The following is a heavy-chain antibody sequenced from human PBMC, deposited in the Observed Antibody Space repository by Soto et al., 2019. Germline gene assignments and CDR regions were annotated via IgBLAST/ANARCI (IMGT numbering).Heavy chain of an antibody. CDR2: ISAYNGKT. Sequence: ASVKVSCKASGYTFSNYGISWVRQAPGKGLEWMGWISAYNGKTKFAQKVQGRVTMTTDTFTSIVYMELRRLRSDDTAVYYCARAPPGEVAAMFDLWGQGTLVTVSS. J-gene: IGHJ5*02. D-gene: IGHD3-10*01. CDR1: GYTFSNYG. CDR3: ARAPPGEVAAMFDL. V-gene: IGHV1-18*01.